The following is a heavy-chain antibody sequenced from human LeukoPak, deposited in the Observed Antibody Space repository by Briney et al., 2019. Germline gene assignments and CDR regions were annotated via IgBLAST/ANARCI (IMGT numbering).Heavy chain of an antibody. D-gene: IGHD5-12*01. CDR2: IYYSGST. CDR3: ARESEKGGYSGYDYSGYFDL. V-gene: IGHV4-59*01. J-gene: IGHJ2*01. Sequence: SETLSLTCTVSGGSISSYYWSWIRQPPGKGLEWIGYIYYSGSTNYNPSLKSRVTISVDTSKNQFSLKLSSVTAADTAVYYCARESEKGGYSGYDYSGYFDLRGRGTLVTVSS. CDR1: GGSISSYY.